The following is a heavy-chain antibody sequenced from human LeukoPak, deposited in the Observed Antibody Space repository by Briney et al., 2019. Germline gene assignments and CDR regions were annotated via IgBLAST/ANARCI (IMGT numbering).Heavy chain of an antibody. CDR3: ARGMLPEDFDY. J-gene: IGHJ4*02. V-gene: IGHV3-30-3*01. D-gene: IGHD1-14*01. CDR1: GFTFSSYA. CDR2: ISYDGSNK. Sequence: GGSLRLSCAASGFTFSSYAMHWVRQAPGKGLEWVAVISYDGSNKYYADSVKGRFTISRDNSKNTLYLQMNSLRAEDTAVYCCARGMLPEDFDYWGQGTLVTVSS.